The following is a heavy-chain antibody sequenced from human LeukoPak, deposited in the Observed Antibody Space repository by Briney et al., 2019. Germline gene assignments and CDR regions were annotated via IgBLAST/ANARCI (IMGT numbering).Heavy chain of an antibody. Sequence: PGGSLRLSCAASAFTFNTYWMHWVRQVPGRGLEWVSRINGDESSTNYADSVKGRSTISRDNAKDTLYLQMNSLRAEDTAVYYCARENPRPLEMATVGNWGQGTLVTVSS. V-gene: IGHV3-74*01. CDR3: ARENPRPLEMATVGN. CDR2: INGDESST. J-gene: IGHJ4*02. CDR1: AFTFNTYW. D-gene: IGHD5-24*01.